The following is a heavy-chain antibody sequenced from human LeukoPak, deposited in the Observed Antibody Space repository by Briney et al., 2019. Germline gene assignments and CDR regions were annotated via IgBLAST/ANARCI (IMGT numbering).Heavy chain of an antibody. V-gene: IGHV4-59*01. D-gene: IGHD3-10*01. CDR2: IYYSGST. CDR1: GFIFSSYA. CDR3: ARTKYLRGYFDY. J-gene: IGHJ4*02. Sequence: GSLRLSCAASGFIFSSYAMSWIRQPPGKGLEWIGYIYYSGSTNYNPSLKSRVTMSLDTSKNQFSLKLSSVTAADTAVYYCARTKYLRGYFDYWGQGTLVTVSS.